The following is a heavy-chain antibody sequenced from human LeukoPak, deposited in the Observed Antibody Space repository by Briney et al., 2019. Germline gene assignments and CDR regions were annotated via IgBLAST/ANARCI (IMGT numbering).Heavy chain of an antibody. D-gene: IGHD5-12*01. CDR2: IYYTGST. J-gene: IGHJ3*02. V-gene: IGHV4-59*01. CDR3: ARGPSGLRSPFNT. Sequence: SETLSLTCTVSGGSISRDYWSWIRQPPGKGLEWIGYIYYTGSTNYNPSLKSRVTISVDTSKNQFSLKLSSVTAADTAVYYCARGPSGLRSPFNTWGQGTTVTVSS. CDR1: GGSISRDY.